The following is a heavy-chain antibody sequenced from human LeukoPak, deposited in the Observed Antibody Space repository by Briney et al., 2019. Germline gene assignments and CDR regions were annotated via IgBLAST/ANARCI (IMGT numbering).Heavy chain of an antibody. Sequence: SETLSLTCTVSGGSISSSSYYWGWIRQPPGKGLEWIGSIYYSGGTYYNPSLKSRVTISVDTSKNQFSLKLSSVTAADMAVYYCARHVYRYYHRSDFDYWGQGTLVTVSS. CDR3: ARHVYRYYHRSDFDY. J-gene: IGHJ4*02. V-gene: IGHV4-39*01. D-gene: IGHD1-26*01. CDR1: GGSISSSSYY. CDR2: IYYSGGT.